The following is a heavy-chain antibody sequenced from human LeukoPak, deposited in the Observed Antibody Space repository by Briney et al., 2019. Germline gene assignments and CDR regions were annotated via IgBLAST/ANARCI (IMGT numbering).Heavy chain of an antibody. CDR1: GGSISSGSYY. J-gene: IGHJ5*02. CDR2: IYTSGST. D-gene: IGHD5-18*01. V-gene: IGHV4-61*02. CDR3: ARYGNTAMVT. Sequence: PSQTLSLTCTVSGGSISSGSYYWSWIRQPAGKGLEWIGRIYTSGSTNYNPSLKSRVTISVDTSKNQFPLKLSSVTAADTAVYYCARYGNTAMVTWGQGTLVTVSS.